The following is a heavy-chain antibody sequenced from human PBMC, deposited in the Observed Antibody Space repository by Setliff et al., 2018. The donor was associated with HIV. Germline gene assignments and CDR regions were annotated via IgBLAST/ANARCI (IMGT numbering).Heavy chain of an antibody. D-gene: IGHD2-2*01. J-gene: IGHJ6*03. CDR3: ARAFYHHRRDHYYIDV. Sequence: SETLSLTCTVSGDSISSGGYYWSWIRQFPGKGLEWIGYIYYSGSTYYNPSLQSRLTMSVDTSKNQFSLRLRSVTAADTAVYYCARAFYHHRRDHYYIDVWGKGTTVTVSS. CDR1: GDSISSGGYY. V-gene: IGHV4-31*03. CDR2: IYYSGST.